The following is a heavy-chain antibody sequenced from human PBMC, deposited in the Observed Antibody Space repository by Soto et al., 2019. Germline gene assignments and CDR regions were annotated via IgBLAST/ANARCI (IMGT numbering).Heavy chain of an antibody. V-gene: IGHV4-39*01. Sequence: SETLSLTCTVSGRSIRSSSYYWGWIRQPPGKGLEWIGSIYYSGSTYYNPSLKSRVTISVDTSKNQFSLKLSSVTAADTAVYCCARQSCISTSCSPMGNYYYYGMDVWGQGTTVT. CDR2: IYYSGST. J-gene: IGHJ6*02. CDR1: GRSIRSSSYY. CDR3: ARQSCISTSCSPMGNYYYYGMDV. D-gene: IGHD2-2*01.